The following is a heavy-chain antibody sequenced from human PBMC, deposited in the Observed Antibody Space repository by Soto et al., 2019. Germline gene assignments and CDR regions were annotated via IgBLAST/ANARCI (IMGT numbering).Heavy chain of an antibody. CDR1: GFTVSNNY. V-gene: IGHV3-66*01. J-gene: IGHJ4*02. CDR2: IYSRGGT. D-gene: IGHD1-26*01. CDR3: AGGGSGSQTVGY. Sequence: EVQVVESGGGLVQPGGSLRLSCAASGFTVSNNYMTWVRQAPGKGLEWVSLIYSRGGTDYADSVKGRFTISRDNSKNMVYLQMNSLGVEDTAVYYCAGGGSGSQTVGYWGQGARVTVSS.